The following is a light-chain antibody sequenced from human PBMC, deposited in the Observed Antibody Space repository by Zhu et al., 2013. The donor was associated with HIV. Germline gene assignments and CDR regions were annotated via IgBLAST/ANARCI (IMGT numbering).Light chain of an antibody. CDR1: QSVSSSY. J-gene: IGKJ2*03. CDR2: GAF. V-gene: IGKV3-20*01. Sequence: EIVLTQSPGTLSLSPGERATLSCRASQSVSSSYLAWYQQKPGQAPRLLIYGAFSRATGIPVRFSGSGSGTDFTLTIRRLEPEDFATYYCQQFNSYLYSFGQGTKLEIK. CDR3: QQFNSYLYS.